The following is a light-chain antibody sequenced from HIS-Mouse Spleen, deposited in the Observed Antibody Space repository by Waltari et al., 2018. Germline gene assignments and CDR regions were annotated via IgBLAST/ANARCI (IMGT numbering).Light chain of an antibody. CDR1: SSDVGGYNY. Sequence: QSALTQPASVSGSPGQSITISCTGTSSDVGGYNYVSWYQQHPGKAPKLMIYDLSNRPSGVSNRFSGSKSGNTHSLTISGLQAEDEADYYCSSYTSSSTPYVFGTGTKVTVL. CDR2: DLS. J-gene: IGLJ1*01. V-gene: IGLV2-14*03. CDR3: SSYTSSSTPYV.